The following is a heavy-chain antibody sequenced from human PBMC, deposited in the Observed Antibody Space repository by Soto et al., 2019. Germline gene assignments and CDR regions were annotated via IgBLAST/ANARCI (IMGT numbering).Heavy chain of an antibody. Sequence: QVQLVQSGAEVKKPGSSVKVSCKASGGTFSSYTISWVRQAPGQGLEWMGRIIPILGIANYAQKFQGRVTITADKSTSTAYMELSSLRSEDTAVYYCARDYGIVVVPAAPGAFDIWGQGTMVTVSS. CDR1: GGTFSSYT. V-gene: IGHV1-69*08. J-gene: IGHJ3*02. CDR2: IIPILGIA. CDR3: ARDYGIVVVPAAPGAFDI. D-gene: IGHD2-2*01.